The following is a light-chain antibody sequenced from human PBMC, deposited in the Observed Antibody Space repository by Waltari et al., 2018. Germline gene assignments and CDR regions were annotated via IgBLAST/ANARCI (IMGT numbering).Light chain of an antibody. CDR1: ENALRY. CDR3: LHYNEYPWT. CDR2: RAS. J-gene: IGKJ1*01. Sequence: DIQMTQSPSTLSASLGDTVTITCRSSENALRYLAWYQQRPGKAPKLLIYRASNFEIGVSSRFSGRGSGTDFTLTINSLQPNEFATYYCLHYNEYPWTFGQGTKLEIK. V-gene: IGKV1-5*03.